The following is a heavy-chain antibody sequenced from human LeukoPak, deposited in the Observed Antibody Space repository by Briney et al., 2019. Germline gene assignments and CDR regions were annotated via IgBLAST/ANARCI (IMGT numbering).Heavy chain of an antibody. CDR1: GYRFTSYW. D-gene: IGHD3-10*01. J-gene: IGHJ4*02. CDR2: IYLGDSDT. V-gene: IGHV5-51*01. CDR3: ARYTYYGGNPRAYFGY. Sequence: GESLKISCKGSGYRFTSYWIAWVRQMPGKGLEWMGIIYLGDSDTRYSPSFQGQVTISAAKSISTAYLQCRSLKASDTAMYYCARYTYYGGNPRAYFGYWGQGTLVTVSS.